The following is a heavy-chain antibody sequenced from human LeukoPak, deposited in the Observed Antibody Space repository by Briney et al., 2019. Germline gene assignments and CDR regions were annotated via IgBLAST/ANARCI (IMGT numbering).Heavy chain of an antibody. CDR3: ARERWHCRDDCHSVYYYTLDV. D-gene: IGHD2-21*01. V-gene: IGHV1-3*01. CDR1: GCPFTNYA. J-gene: IGHJ6*02. Sequence: AASVTVSCTASGCPFTNYAYHLVRQAPGQGLGWLGGINAGNDGTNYSQKVQGRVTITRDTSASTAYMELSSLTSDDTSVYYCARERWHCRDDCHSVYYYTLDVWGQGTTVTVSS. CDR2: INAGNDGT.